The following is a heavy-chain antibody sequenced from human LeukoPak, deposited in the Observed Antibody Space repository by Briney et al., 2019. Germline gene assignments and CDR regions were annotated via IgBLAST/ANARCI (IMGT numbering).Heavy chain of an antibody. CDR2: ISSSSSYI. CDR3: ASEYSSSRIGYYFDY. V-gene: IGHV3-21*01. D-gene: IGHD6-6*01. J-gene: IGHJ4*02. CDR1: GFTFSSYS. Sequence: GGSLRLSCAASGFTFSSYSMNWVRQAPGKGLEWVSSISSSSSYIYYADSVKGRFTISRDNAKNSLYLQMNSLRAEDTAVYYCASEYSSSRIGYYFDYWGQGTLVTVSS.